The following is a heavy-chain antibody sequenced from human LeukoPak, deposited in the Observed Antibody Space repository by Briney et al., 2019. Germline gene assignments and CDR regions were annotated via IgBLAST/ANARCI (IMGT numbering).Heavy chain of an antibody. J-gene: IGHJ4*02. CDR1: GYTFTSYG. V-gene: IGHV1-18*01. D-gene: IGHD2-15*01. CDR2: ISAYNGNT. Sequence: ASVKVSCKASGYTFTSYGISWVRQAPGQGLEWMGWISAYNGNTNYAQKLQGRVTMTTDTSTSTAYMELRSLRSDDTAVYYCARDGSTSPRYCSGGSCYGQDWGQGTLVTVSS. CDR3: ARDGSTSPRYCSGGSCYGQD.